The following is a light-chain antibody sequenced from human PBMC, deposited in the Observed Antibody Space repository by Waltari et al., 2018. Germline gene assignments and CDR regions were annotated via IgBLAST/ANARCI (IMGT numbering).Light chain of an antibody. CDR1: KLGDKY. CDR2: EDT. J-gene: IGLJ3*02. V-gene: IGLV3-1*01. Sequence: SYELTQPPSVSVSSGQTAIITCSGDKLGDKYVCWYQQKPVQSPVLIIYEDTMRPSGIPERFSGSNSGNTATLTISGTQTLDEADYYCQVWDGITSTGVFGGGTRLTVL. CDR3: QVWDGITSTGV.